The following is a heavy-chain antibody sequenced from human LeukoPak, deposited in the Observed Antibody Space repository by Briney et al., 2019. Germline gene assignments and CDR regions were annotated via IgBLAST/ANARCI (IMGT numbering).Heavy chain of an antibody. Sequence: PGGSLRLSCAASGFTISNYYMSWVRQAPGKGLEWVSVIYTGGNTYYTDAVKGRFTISRDNAKNSLYLQMNSLRAEDTAVYYCAREITLFDDYWGQGTLVTVSS. CDR2: IYTGGNT. CDR3: AREITLFDDY. CDR1: GFTISNYY. V-gene: IGHV3-66*01. D-gene: IGHD3-16*01. J-gene: IGHJ4*02.